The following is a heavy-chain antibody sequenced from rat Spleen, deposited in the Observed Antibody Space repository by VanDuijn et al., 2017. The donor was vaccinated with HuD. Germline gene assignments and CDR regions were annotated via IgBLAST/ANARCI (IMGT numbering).Heavy chain of an antibody. CDR3: ARHYNNYGVMDA. CDR2: ISYDGSST. Sequence: EVQLVESGGGLVQPGRSLKLSCAASGFTFSDYNMAWVRQAPKKGLEWVATISYDGSSTYYRDSVKGRFPIPRDNAKSTLYLQMDSLRSEDTATYYCARHYNNYGVMDAWGQGASVTVSS. V-gene: IGHV5-7*01. D-gene: IGHD1-10*01. J-gene: IGHJ4*01. CDR1: GFTFSDYN.